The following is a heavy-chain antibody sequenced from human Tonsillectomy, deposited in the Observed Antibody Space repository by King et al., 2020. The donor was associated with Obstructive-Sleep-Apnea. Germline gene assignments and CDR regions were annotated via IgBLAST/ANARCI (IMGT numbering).Heavy chain of an antibody. V-gene: IGHV3-33*01. J-gene: IGHJ4*02. CDR1: GFTFSAYG. CDR2: IWYDGSNQ. Sequence: VQLVESGGGVVQPGRSLRLSCAASGFTFSAYGMHWVRQAPGKGLEWVALIWYDGSNQYYADSVKGRFTISRDNSKNTLYLQMNSLRTEDTAVYYCARGSGSHLKLDYWGQGTLVFVSS. D-gene: IGHD3-10*01. CDR3: ARGSGSHLKLDY.